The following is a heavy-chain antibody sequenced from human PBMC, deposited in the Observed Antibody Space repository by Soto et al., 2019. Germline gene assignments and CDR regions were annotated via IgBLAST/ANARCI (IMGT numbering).Heavy chain of an antibody. J-gene: IGHJ6*03. D-gene: IGHD3-10*01. Sequence: QVQLQESGPGLVKPSETLSLSCTVSGGSISSYDWSWIRQPPGKGLEWIGCIYYSGSTNNNPSLKGRVTISVDTSKNQFSLKLSSVTAADTAVYYCERHPELGRSYYYYYMDVWGKGTTVTVSS. CDR2: IYYSGST. CDR3: ERHPELGRSYYYYYMDV. V-gene: IGHV4-59*08. CDR1: GGSISSYD.